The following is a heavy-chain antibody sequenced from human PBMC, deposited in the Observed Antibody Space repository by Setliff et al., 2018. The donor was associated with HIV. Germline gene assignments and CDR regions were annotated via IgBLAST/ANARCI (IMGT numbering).Heavy chain of an antibody. D-gene: IGHD2-8*01. Sequence: ASVKVSCKASGYTFTGYCIHWVRQAPGQGLEWMGRIIPNSGGTNYPQKFQGRVTMTRDTSISTAYMQLSRLRPDDTAIYYCATKVYCTNGVCLDAFDIWGQGTMVTVSS. CDR3: ATKVYCTNGVCLDAFDI. CDR2: IIPNSGGT. CDR1: GYTFTGYC. V-gene: IGHV1-2*06. J-gene: IGHJ3*02.